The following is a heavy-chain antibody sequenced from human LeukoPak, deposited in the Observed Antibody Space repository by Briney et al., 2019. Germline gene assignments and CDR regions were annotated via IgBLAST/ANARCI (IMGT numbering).Heavy chain of an antibody. J-gene: IGHJ3*02. Sequence: SETLSLTCTVSAAPITSYYWSWIRQPPGKGLEWIGYIYYSGSTNYNPSLKSRVAISVDTSKDQVSLRLSSVTAADTAVYYCARGGSIVGATPHDAFDIWGQGTVVTVS. D-gene: IGHD1-26*01. CDR3: ARGGSIVGATPHDAFDI. V-gene: IGHV4-59*01. CDR1: AAPITSYY. CDR2: IYYSGST.